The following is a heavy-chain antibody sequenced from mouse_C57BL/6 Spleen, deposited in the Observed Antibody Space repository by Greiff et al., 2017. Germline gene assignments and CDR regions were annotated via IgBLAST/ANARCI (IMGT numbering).Heavy chain of an antibody. CDR1: GFTFSDYG. D-gene: IGHD1-1*01. CDR2: ISSGSSTI. Sequence: EVQLVESGGGLVKPGGSLKLSCAASGFTFSDYGMHWVRQAPEKGLEWVAYISSGSSTIYYADTVKGRFTISRDKAKNTLFLQMSSLRSEDTAMYYCARDYYGSGAYWGQGTLVTVSA. J-gene: IGHJ3*01. V-gene: IGHV5-17*01. CDR3: ARDYYGSGAY.